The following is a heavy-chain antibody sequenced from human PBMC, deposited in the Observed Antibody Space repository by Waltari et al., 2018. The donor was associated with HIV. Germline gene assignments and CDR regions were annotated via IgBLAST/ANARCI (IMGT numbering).Heavy chain of an antibody. CDR3: AREWMMMASYGDNPYYFDY. Sequence: QVQLVQSGAEVKKPGSSVKVSCKASGGTFSSYAISWVRQAPGQGLEWMGGIIPIFGTANYAQKFQGRVTITADESTSTAYMELSSLRSEDTAVYYCAREWMMMASYGDNPYYFDYWGQGTLVTVSS. D-gene: IGHD4-17*01. J-gene: IGHJ4*02. CDR1: GGTFSSYA. V-gene: IGHV1-69*01. CDR2: IIPIFGTA.